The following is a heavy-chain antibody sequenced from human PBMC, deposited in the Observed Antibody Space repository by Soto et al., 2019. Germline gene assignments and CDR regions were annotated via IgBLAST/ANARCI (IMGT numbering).Heavy chain of an antibody. V-gene: IGHV3-33*01. Sequence: QEQLVESGGGVVQPGRSLRLSCAASGFIFSSYGMHWVRQAPGKGLERVAVIWYDGSNKYYADSVKGRFTISRDNSKNTLYLQMNSLRAEDTAVYYCARDRYSSGWYDLDYWGQGTLVTVSS. CDR3: ARDRYSSGWYDLDY. J-gene: IGHJ4*02. CDR2: IWYDGSNK. D-gene: IGHD6-19*01. CDR1: GFIFSSYG.